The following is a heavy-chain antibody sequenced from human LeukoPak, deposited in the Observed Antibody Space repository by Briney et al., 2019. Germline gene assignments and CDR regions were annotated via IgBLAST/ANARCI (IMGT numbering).Heavy chain of an antibody. CDR2: ISYDGSNK. V-gene: IGHV3-30-3*01. Sequence: PGGSLRLSCAASGFTFSSYAMNWVRQAPGKGLEWVAVISYDGSNKYYADSVKGRFTISRDNSKNTLYLQMSSLRAEDTALYYCARGLYCSGGSCGGMDVWGLGTTVTVSS. CDR3: ARGLYCSGGSCGGMDV. D-gene: IGHD2-15*01. CDR1: GFTFSSYA. J-gene: IGHJ6*02.